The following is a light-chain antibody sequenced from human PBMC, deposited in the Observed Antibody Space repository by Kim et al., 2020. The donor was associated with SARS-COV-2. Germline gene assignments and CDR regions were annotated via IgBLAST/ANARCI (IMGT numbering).Light chain of an antibody. V-gene: IGLV2-11*03. CDR1: SMNVGGYNF. Sequence: PGQSVTISCTGTSMNVGGYNFVSWYQQHPGKAPKFMIYDVNKRPSGVPDRFSGSKSGNTASLTISGLQADDEADYYCCSFAGSYFLFGGGTKVTVL. J-gene: IGLJ2*01. CDR3: CSFAGSYFL. CDR2: DVN.